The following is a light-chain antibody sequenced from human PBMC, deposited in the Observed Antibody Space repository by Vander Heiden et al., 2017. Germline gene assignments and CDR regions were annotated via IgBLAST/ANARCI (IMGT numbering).Light chain of an antibody. CDR1: QSISSY. CDR3: QQSYGTLWT. Sequence: DIQMTQSPSSLSASVGDRVTITCRASQSISSYLNWYQQKPGKAPKLLIYAASSLQSGVPSRFSGSGSGTDFTLTISRLQPEDYATYYCQQSYGTLWTFGQGTKVXIK. J-gene: IGKJ1*01. V-gene: IGKV1-39*01. CDR2: AAS.